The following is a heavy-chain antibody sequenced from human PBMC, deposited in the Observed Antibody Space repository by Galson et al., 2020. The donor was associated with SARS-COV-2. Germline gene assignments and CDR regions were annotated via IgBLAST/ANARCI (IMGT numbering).Heavy chain of an antibody. V-gene: IGHV4-39*07. D-gene: IGHD6-13*01. CDR3: ARAYSSSWYSLFGY. Sequence: SETLSLTCTVSGGSISSSSYYWGWIRQPPGKGLEWIGSIYYSGSTYYNPSIKSRVTISVDTSKNQFSLKLSSVTAADTAVYYGARAYSSSWYSLFGYWGQGTLVTVSS. CDR1: GGSISSSSYY. J-gene: IGHJ4*02. CDR2: IYYSGST.